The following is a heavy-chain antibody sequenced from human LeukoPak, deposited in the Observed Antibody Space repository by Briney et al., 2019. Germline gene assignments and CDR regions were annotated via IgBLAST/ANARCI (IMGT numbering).Heavy chain of an antibody. CDR1: GGSISSGGYF. CDR3: ARAPKGMTTVRYYYYYYMDV. CDR2: IYYSGSS. V-gene: IGHV4-31*03. Sequence: PSETLSLTCTVSGGSISSGGYFWSWIRQHPGKGLEWIGYIYYSGSSFYNPSLKSRVTMSVDTSKNQFSLKLSSLTAADTAVYFCARAPKGMTTVRYYYYYYMDVWGKGTTVTVSS. D-gene: IGHD4-11*01. J-gene: IGHJ6*03.